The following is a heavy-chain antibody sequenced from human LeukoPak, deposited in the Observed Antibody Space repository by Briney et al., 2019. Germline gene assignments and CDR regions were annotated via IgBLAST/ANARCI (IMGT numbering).Heavy chain of an antibody. Sequence: QTGGSLRLSCAASGFTFNNYAMRWVRQAPGKGLEWVSGISGGGDSTFYADSVKGRFTISRDNAKNSLYLQMNSLRAEDTAVYYCARDLFLEEGVVVFDYWGQGTLVTVSS. CDR2: ISGGGDST. D-gene: IGHD2-15*01. CDR3: ARDLFLEEGVVVFDY. V-gene: IGHV3-23*01. J-gene: IGHJ4*02. CDR1: GFTFNNYA.